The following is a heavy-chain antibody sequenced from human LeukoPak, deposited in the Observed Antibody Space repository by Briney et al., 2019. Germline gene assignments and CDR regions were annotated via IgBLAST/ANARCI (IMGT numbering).Heavy chain of an antibody. J-gene: IGHJ4*02. V-gene: IGHV3-23*01. CDR3: AKARGSSYTFDC. CDR2: ISGGGGTT. Sequence: GGSLRLSCAASGFTSSSYAMSWIRQAPGKGLEWVSAISGGGGTTYYADSVKGRFTISRDNSKNTLYLQMNSLRAEDTAVYYCAKARGSSYTFDCWGQGTLVTFSS. D-gene: IGHD3-10*01. CDR1: GFTSSSYA.